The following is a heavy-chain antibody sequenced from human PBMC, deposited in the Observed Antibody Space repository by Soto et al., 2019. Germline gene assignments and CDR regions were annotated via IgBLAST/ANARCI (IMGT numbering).Heavy chain of an antibody. CDR2: IYYSGST. D-gene: IGHD6-19*01. J-gene: IGHJ4*02. V-gene: IGHV4-59*01. Sequence: SETLSLTCTVSGGSISTYYWGWFRRFPGKGLEWIGYIYYSGSTKYNPSLNSRVTISLDKAKNQFSLKLTSLNTADTAVYYCARSRGSGWSFDYWGQGTQVT. CDR3: ARSRGSGWSFDY. CDR1: GGSISTYY.